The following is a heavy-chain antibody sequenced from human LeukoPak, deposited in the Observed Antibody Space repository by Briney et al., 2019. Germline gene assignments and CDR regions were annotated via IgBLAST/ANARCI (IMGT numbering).Heavy chain of an antibody. Sequence: GGSLRLSCAASGFTFSSYVMHWVRQAPGKGLEWVAVISYDGSNKYYADSVKGRFTISRDNSKNTLYLQMNSLRAEDTAVYYCARLDSSGYKASPDYWGQGTLVTVSS. CDR1: GFTFSSYV. J-gene: IGHJ4*02. CDR3: ARLDSSGYKASPDY. CDR2: ISYDGSNK. V-gene: IGHV3-30-3*01. D-gene: IGHD3-22*01.